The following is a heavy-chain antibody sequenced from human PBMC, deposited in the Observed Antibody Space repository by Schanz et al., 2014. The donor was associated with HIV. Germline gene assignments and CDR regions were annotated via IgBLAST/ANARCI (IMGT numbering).Heavy chain of an antibody. CDR2: ISSSSSYI. V-gene: IGHV3-21*01. J-gene: IGHJ6*02. Sequence: EVQLVESGGGLVQPGGSLRLSCEAYGFNFSDYWMHWVRQAPGKGLVWVSSISSSSSYIYYADSMKGRFTISRDNAKNSLYLQMNSLRAEDTAVYYCVRVRSPRVKIVVVMDYYYYAMDVWGQGTTVTVSS. CDR3: VRVRSPRVKIVVVMDYYYYAMDV. D-gene: IGHD3-22*01. CDR1: GFNFSDYW.